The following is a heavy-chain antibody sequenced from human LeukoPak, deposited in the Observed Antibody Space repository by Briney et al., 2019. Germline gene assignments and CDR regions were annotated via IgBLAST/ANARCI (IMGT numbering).Heavy chain of an antibody. CDR1: GFTFSSYA. J-gene: IGHJ4*02. Sequence: GGSLRLSCAASGFTFSSYAMSWVRRAPGKGLEWVSAISGSGGSTYYADSVKGRFTISRDNSKNTLYLQMNSLRAEDTAVYYCAASWVDYYDSSGYPQWWGQGTLVTVSS. V-gene: IGHV3-23*01. D-gene: IGHD3-22*01. CDR2: ISGSGGST. CDR3: AASWVDYYDSSGYPQW.